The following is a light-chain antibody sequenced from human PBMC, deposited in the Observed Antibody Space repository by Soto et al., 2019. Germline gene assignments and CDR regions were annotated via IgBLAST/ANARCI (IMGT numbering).Light chain of an antibody. V-gene: IGKV2-28*01. CDR2: LGS. CDR1: QSLLHSNGYNY. J-gene: IGKJ1*01. Sequence: DIVMTQSPLSLPVTPGDPASISCRSSQSLLHSNGYNYLDWYLQKPGQSPQLLIYLGSNRASGVPDRFSGSGSGIDFTLKISRVETEDVGVYYCMQALQTPPTFGQGTKVDIK. CDR3: MQALQTPPT.